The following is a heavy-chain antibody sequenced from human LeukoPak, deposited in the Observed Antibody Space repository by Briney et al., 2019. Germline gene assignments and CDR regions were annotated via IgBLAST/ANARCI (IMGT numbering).Heavy chain of an antibody. CDR2: ISGDGSST. CDR3: ARSPSGSYDSY. V-gene: IGHV3-74*01. CDR1: GFTFSSYW. J-gene: IGHJ4*02. D-gene: IGHD1-26*01. Sequence: GGSLRLSCAASGFTFSSYWMHWVRQAPGKGLVWVSRISGDGSSTNYAASVKGRFTISRDNAKNTLYLQMNSLRAEDTAVYYCARSPSGSYDSYWGQGTLVTVSS.